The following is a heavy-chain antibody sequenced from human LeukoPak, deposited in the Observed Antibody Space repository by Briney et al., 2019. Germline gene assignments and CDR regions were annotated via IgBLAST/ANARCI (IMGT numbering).Heavy chain of an antibody. CDR1: GFTFTSSA. CDR3: AADARWTGGWGWSDYYYGMDV. CDR2: IVVGSGNT. J-gene: IGHJ6*02. V-gene: IGHV1-58*02. Sequence: SVKVSCKASGFTFTSSAMQWVRQARGQRLEWIGWIVVGSGNTNYAQKFQERVTITRDMSTSTAYMELSSLRSEDTAVYYCAADARWTGGWGWSDYYYGMDVWGQGTTVTVSS. D-gene: IGHD3-10*01.